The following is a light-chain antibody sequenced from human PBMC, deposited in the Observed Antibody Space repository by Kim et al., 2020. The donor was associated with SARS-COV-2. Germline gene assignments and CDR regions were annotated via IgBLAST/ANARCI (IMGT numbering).Light chain of an antibody. CDR2: SND. CDR1: STNIGRNT. Sequence: GQRYTISCSGSSTNIGRNTVNWYHQFPGTAPTLLIYSNDQRPSGVPDRFSASKSGTSASLAISGLQSEDEVDYYCAAWDDSLNGWVFGGGTQLTVL. J-gene: IGLJ3*02. CDR3: AAWDDSLNGWV. V-gene: IGLV1-44*01.